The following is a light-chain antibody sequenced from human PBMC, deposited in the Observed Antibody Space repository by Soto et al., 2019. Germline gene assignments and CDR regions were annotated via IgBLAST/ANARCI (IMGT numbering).Light chain of an antibody. CDR2: GAS. J-gene: IGKJ1*01. CDR3: QQYNNWPRT. Sequence: EIVVTPSPAPRSVSPGERATLSCRASQSVSSNLAWYQQKPGQAPRLLIYGASTRATGIPARFSGSGSGTEFTLTISSLQSEDFAVYYCQQYNNWPRTFGQGTKVDIK. CDR1: QSVSSN. V-gene: IGKV3-15*01.